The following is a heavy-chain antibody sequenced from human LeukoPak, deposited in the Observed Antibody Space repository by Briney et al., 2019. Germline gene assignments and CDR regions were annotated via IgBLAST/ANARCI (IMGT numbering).Heavy chain of an antibody. D-gene: IGHD3-10*01. Sequence: SETLSLTCTISGGSISSGSYYWSWIRQPAGKGLEWIGRTSTSGSTNYNPSLKSRVTISVDTSKNQFSLKLSSVTAADTAVYYCARGLRYYYGSGSSFDYWGQGTLVTVSS. CDR3: ARGLRYYYGSGSSFDY. J-gene: IGHJ4*02. V-gene: IGHV4-61*02. CDR1: GGSISSGSYY. CDR2: TSTSGST.